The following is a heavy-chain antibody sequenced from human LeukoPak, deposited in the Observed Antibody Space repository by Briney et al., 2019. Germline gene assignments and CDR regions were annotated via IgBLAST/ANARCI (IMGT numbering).Heavy chain of an antibody. CDR3: AKILPLGPPDLRYFDWLSYRGAFDI. D-gene: IGHD3-9*01. V-gene: IGHV3-74*03. CDR2: ISGDGSTA. Sequence: PGGSLRLSCAASGFTFNSNWMHWVRQAPGKGLVWVSRISGDGSTAAYADSVKGRFTISRDNSKNTLYLQMNSLRAEDTAVYYCAKILPLGPPDLRYFDWLSYRGAFDIWGQGTMVTVSS. CDR1: GFTFNSNW. J-gene: IGHJ3*02.